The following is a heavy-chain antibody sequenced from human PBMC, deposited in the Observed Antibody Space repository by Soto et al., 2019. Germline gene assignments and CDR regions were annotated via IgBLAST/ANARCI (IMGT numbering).Heavy chain of an antibody. V-gene: IGHV4-34*01. CDR3: ARGRLAAAGSNYFDY. J-gene: IGHJ4*02. CDR2: INHSGST. D-gene: IGHD6-13*01. CDR1: GGSFSGYY. Sequence: SETLSLTCAVYGGSFSGYYLSWIRQPPGKGLEWIGEINHSGSTNYNPSLKSRVTISVDTSKNQFSLKLSSVTAADTAVYYCARGRLAAAGSNYFDYWGQGTLVTISS.